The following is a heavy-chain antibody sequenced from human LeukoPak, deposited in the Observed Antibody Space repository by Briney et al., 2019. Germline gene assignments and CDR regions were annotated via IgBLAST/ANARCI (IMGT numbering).Heavy chain of an antibody. CDR2: ISWNSGSI. V-gene: IGHV3-9*01. J-gene: IGHJ3*02. CDR3: AKEEFAAFDI. D-gene: IGHD3-10*01. CDR1: GFTFDDYA. Sequence: GGSLRLSCAASGFTFDDYAMHWVRQAPGKGLGWVSGISWNSGSIGYADSVKGRFTISRDNAKNSLYLQMNSLRAEDTALYYCAKEEFAAFDIWGQGTMVTVSS.